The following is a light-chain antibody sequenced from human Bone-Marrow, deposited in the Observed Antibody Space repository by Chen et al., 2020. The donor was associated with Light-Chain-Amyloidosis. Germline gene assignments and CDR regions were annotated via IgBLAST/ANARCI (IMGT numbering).Light chain of an antibody. CDR3: QQYNDFWT. V-gene: IGKV1-5*03. CDR1: QNINVW. J-gene: IGKJ1*01. Sequence: DIQMNQSPSTLPASVGDRVTITCRASQNINVWLAWYQQKPGKAPKLLIYMASSLQTGVPSRFSGSGSGTEFTLTISSLQPDDFATYYCQQYNDFWTFGQGTTVEIK. CDR2: MAS.